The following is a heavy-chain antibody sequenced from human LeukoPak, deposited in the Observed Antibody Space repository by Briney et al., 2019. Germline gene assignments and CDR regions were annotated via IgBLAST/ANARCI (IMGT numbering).Heavy chain of an antibody. CDR1: GYSISSGYY. J-gene: IGHJ4*02. D-gene: IGHD3-16*01. CDR2: IYHSGST. Sequence: SETLSLTCAVSGYSISSGYYWGWIRQPPGKGLEWIGSIYHSGSTYYNPSLKSRVTISVDTSKNHFSLKLTSVTAADTAVYYCARLRPFDYWGQGTLVTVSS. V-gene: IGHV4-38-2*01. CDR3: ARLRPFDY.